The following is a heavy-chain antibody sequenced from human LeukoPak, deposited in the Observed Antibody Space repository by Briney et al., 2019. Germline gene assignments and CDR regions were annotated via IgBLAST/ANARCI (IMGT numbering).Heavy chain of an antibody. CDR2: IYSGGST. CDR3: ARGSHIQFSRYYFHR. CDR1: GFTVSSNY. Sequence: GGSLSLSCAASGFTVSSNYMSWVRQAPGKGLEWVSLIYSGGSTYYADSVKGRFTISRDNSKNTLYLQMNSLRDEGTAVYYCARGSHIQFSRYYFHRGGEGTLVTVSS. V-gene: IGHV3-53*01. J-gene: IGHJ4*02. D-gene: IGHD4-11*01.